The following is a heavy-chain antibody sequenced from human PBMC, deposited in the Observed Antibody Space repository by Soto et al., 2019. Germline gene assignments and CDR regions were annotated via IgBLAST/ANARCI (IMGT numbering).Heavy chain of an antibody. D-gene: IGHD2-2*01. V-gene: IGHV3-21*01. CDR1: GFTFYSYA. CDR2: ISSSSSNT. J-gene: IGHJ4*02. CDR3: ARDPGWYQLLIDY. Sequence: GGALGPSCAAPGFTFYSYALRWVRPAPGKGLEWVSSISSSSSNTYYADSVKGRFTISRDNAKNSLYLQMNSLRAEDTAVYYCARDPGWYQLLIDYWGQGTLVTVSS.